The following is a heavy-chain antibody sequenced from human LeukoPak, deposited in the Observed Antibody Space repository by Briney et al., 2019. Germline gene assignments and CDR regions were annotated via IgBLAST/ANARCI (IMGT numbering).Heavy chain of an antibody. D-gene: IGHD3-10*01. CDR3: AGGRNYYGSGSFSY. CDR2: ISSSGSTI. Sequence: PGGSLRLSCAASGFTFSSYEMNWVRQAPGKGLEWVSYISSSGSTIYYADSVKGRFTISRDNAKNSLYLQMNSLRAEDTAVYYCAGGRNYYGSGSFSYWGQGTLVTVSS. V-gene: IGHV3-48*03. CDR1: GFTFSSYE. J-gene: IGHJ4*02.